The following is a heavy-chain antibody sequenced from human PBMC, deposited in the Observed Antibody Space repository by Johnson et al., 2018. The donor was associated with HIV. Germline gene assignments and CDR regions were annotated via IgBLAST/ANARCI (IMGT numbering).Heavy chain of an antibody. Sequence: VQLVESGGGLVQPGRSLRLSCAASGFTFDDYAMHWVRQAPGKGLEWVSGISWNSGSTKYYAVSVKGRFTISRDNAKNSLYLQMSSLRAEDTALYFCARDRRHFYDSSGYPDYDAFDIWGQGTMVTVSS. D-gene: IGHD3-22*01. J-gene: IGHJ3*02. V-gene: IGHV3-9*01. CDR1: GFTFDDYA. CDR3: ARDRRHFYDSSGYPDYDAFDI. CDR2: ISWNSGSTK.